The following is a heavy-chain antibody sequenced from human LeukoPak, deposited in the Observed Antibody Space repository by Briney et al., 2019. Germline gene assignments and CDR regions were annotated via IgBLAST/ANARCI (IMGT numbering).Heavy chain of an antibody. Sequence: GESLKISCQGSGYRFSNFWIGWVRQVPGKGLEWMGVTGASDTRYSPSFEGQVTMSVDKSINTAYLQWSRLKASDTAMYYCARHFGTGTPFDYWGQGTLVTVSS. CDR3: ARHFGTGTPFDY. J-gene: IGHJ4*02. V-gene: IGHV5-51*01. D-gene: IGHD3/OR15-3a*01. CDR1: GYRFSNFW. CDR2: TGASDT.